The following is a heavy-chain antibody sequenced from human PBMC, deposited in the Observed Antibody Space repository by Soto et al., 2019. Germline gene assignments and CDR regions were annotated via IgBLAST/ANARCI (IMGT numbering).Heavy chain of an antibody. CDR3: ARRSYDILTGYVL. V-gene: IGHV5-10-1*01. J-gene: IGHJ4*02. Sequence: GESLKISCKGSGYNFTSYWIGWVRQMPGKGLEWMGRIDPSDSYTNYSPSFQGHVTISADKSISTAYLQWSSLKASDTAMYYCARRSYDILTGYVLWGQGTLVTVSS. CDR2: IDPSDSYT. CDR1: GYNFTSYW. D-gene: IGHD3-9*01.